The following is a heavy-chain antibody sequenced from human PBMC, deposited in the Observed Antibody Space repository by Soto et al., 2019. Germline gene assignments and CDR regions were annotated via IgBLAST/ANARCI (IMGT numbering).Heavy chain of an antibody. CDR1: GFIFSRYA. J-gene: IGHJ4*02. D-gene: IGHD3-22*01. Sequence: GGSLRLSCTASGFIFSRYAVSGVRQAPGKGLEWVSVISGSGGSTHYADSVKGRSTISRDNSKNTLHLQVNSLRGEDTAVYYCAKEADISGYYPDYWGQGTQVTVSS. V-gene: IGHV3-23*01. CDR2: ISGSGGST. CDR3: AKEADISGYYPDY.